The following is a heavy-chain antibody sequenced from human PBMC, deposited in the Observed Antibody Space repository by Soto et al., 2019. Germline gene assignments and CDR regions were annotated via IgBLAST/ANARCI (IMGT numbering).Heavy chain of an antibody. CDR1: GGSISSGGYY. J-gene: IGHJ3*02. Sequence: SETLSLTCTVSGGSISSGGYYWSWIRQHPGKGLEWIGYIYYSGSTYYNPSLKSRVTISVDTSKNQFSLKLSSVTAADTAVYYCARDSSSWDDAFDIWGQGTMVNVSS. CDR2: IYYSGST. D-gene: IGHD6-13*01. V-gene: IGHV4-31*03. CDR3: ARDSSSWDDAFDI.